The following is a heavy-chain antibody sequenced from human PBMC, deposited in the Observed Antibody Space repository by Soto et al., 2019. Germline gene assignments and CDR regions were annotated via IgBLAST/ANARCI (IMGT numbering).Heavy chain of an antibody. J-gene: IGHJ5*02. CDR3: ARQRPSRLRRLTWFDP. V-gene: IGHV4-59*08. Sequence: SETLSLTCTVSGGSISSYYWSWIRQPPGKGLEWIGYIYYSGSTNYNPSLKSRVTISVDTSKNQFSLKLSSVTAADTAVYYCARQRPSRLRRLTWFDPWGQGTLVTVSS. CDR1: GGSISSYY. D-gene: IGHD4-17*01. CDR2: IYYSGST.